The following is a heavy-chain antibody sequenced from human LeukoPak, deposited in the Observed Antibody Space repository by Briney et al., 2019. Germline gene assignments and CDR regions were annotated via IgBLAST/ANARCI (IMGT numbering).Heavy chain of an antibody. CDR2: INPNSGGT. J-gene: IGHJ4*02. V-gene: IGHV1-2*02. CDR1: GYTFTGYY. Sequence: GASVKVSCKASGYTFTGYYMHWVRQAPGQGLEWMGWINPNSGGTNYAQKFQGRVTMTRDTSISTAYMELSRLRSDDTAVYYCASPYCSGGSCYSVFDYWGQGTLVIVSA. CDR3: ASPYCSGGSCYSVFDY. D-gene: IGHD2-15*01.